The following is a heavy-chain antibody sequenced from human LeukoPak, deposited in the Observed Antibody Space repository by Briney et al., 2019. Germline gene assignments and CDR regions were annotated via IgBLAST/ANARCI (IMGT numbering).Heavy chain of an antibody. CDR2: IYTSGST. J-gene: IGHJ6*03. D-gene: IGHD2-2*01. V-gene: IGHV4-4*07. Sequence: GSLRLSCAASGFIFSGSAMHWIRQPAGKGLEWIGRIYTSGSTNYNPSLKSRVTMSVDTSKNQFSLKLSSVTAADTAVYYCARFEDCSSTSCLTSYMDVWGKGTTVTVSS. CDR3: ARFEDCSSTSCLTSYMDV. CDR1: GFIFSGSA.